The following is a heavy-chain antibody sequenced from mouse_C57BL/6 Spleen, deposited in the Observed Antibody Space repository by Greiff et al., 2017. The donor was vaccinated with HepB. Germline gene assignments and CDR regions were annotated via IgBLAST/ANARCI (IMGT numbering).Heavy chain of an antibody. CDR1: GYTFTSYW. V-gene: IGHV1-69*01. D-gene: IGHD2-4*01. CDR2: IDPSDSYT. CDR3: ARHPPRDYDGAWFAY. J-gene: IGHJ3*01. Sequence: QVQLQQPGAELVMPGASVKLSCKASGYTFTSYWMHWVKQRPGQGLEWIGEIDPSDSYTNYNQKFKGKSTLTVDKSSSTAYMQLSSLTSEDSAVYYCARHPPRDYDGAWFAYWGQGTLVTVSA.